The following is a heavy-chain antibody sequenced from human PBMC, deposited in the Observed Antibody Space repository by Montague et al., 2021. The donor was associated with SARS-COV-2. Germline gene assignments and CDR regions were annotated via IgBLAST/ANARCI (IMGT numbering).Heavy chain of an antibody. J-gene: IGHJ4*02. V-gene: IGHV4-39*01. CDR2: IYYSGGT. D-gene: IGHD3-3*01. CDR1: GGSISSSSYY. Sequence: SETLSLTCTVSGGSISSSSYYWGWIRQPPGKGLEWIGSIYYSGGTYYNPSLKSRVTISVDTSKNQFSLKLSSVTAADTAVYYYARKASRGITIFGVVTASYYFDYWGQGTLVTVSS. CDR3: ARKASRGITIFGVVTASYYFDY.